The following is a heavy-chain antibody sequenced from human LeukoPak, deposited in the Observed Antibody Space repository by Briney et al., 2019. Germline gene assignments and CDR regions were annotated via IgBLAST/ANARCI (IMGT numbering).Heavy chain of an antibody. CDR3: ARGTVLTGYASFDY. V-gene: IGHV4-34*01. D-gene: IGHD3-16*01. Sequence: SETLSLTCAVNGGAFSGYYWTWIRQSPGKGLEWIGEIIHSGRANYSPSLKSRLTLSVDPSMNHFSLRLSSVTAADTAVYYCARGTVLTGYASFDYWGQGALVTVSS. J-gene: IGHJ4*02. CDR1: GGAFSGYY. CDR2: IIHSGRA.